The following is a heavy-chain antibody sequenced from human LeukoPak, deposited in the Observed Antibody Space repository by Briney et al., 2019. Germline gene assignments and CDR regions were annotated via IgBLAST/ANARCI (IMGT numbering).Heavy chain of an antibody. CDR3: AKDRYSGSYGRSYRGEYYFDY. CDR2: ISYDGSNK. V-gene: IGHV3-30*18. Sequence: PGGSLRLSCAASGFTFSSYGMHWVCQAPGKGLEWVAVISYDGSNKYYADSVKGRFTISRDNSKNTLYLQMNSLRAEDTAVYYCAKDRYSGSYGRSYRGEYYFDYWGQGTLVTVSS. CDR1: GFTFSSYG. J-gene: IGHJ4*02. D-gene: IGHD1-26*01.